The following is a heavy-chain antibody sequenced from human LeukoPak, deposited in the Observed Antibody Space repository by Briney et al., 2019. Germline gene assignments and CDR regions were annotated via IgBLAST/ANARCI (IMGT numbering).Heavy chain of an antibody. J-gene: IGHJ4*02. Sequence: SVKVSCKASGGTFSSYAISWVRPAPGQGLDWMGGIIPIFGTANYAQEFQGRVTITTDESTSTAYMELSSLRSEDTAVYYCARVLGDGDYVLDYWGQGTLVTVSS. D-gene: IGHD4-17*01. CDR3: ARVLGDGDYVLDY. CDR2: IIPIFGTA. V-gene: IGHV1-69*05. CDR1: GGTFSSYA.